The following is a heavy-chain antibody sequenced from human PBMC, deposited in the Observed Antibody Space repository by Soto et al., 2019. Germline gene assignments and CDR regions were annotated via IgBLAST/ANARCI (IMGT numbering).Heavy chain of an antibody. CDR2: IYYSGST. CDR3: ARASSDYYDSSGPYYIDY. D-gene: IGHD3-22*01. Sequence: PSETLSLTCTVSGGSISSYYWSWIRQPPGKGLEWIGYIYYSGSTNYNPSLKSRVTISVDTSKNQFSLKLSSVTAADTAVYYCARASSDYYDSSGPYYIDYWGQGTLVTVSS. CDR1: GGSISSYY. V-gene: IGHV4-59*01. J-gene: IGHJ4*02.